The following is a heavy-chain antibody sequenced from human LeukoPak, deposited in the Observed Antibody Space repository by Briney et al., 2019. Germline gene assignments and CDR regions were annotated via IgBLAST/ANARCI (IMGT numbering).Heavy chain of an antibody. V-gene: IGHV3-20*04. J-gene: IGHJ4*02. CDR2: IRGDAGST. CDR3: ARDYYGSGSYPN. CDR1: GFTFDAFG. D-gene: IGHD3-10*01. Sequence: PGGSLRLSCAASGFTFDAFGMTWVRQAPGKGLEWVSAIRGDAGSTGYADSVKGRFTISRDNAKNSLYLQMNSLRVEDTALYYCARDYYGSGSYPNWGQGTLVTVSS.